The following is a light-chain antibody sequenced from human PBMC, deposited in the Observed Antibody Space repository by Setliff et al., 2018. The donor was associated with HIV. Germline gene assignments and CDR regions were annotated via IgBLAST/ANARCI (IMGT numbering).Light chain of an antibody. CDR3: QVWDSSSDHHV. V-gene: IGLV3-21*03. Sequence: SYELTQPPSVSVAPGKTVRITCGGNNIGSESVHWYQQKPGQAPVLVVYDDNDRPSGIPERFSGSNSGNTATLTISRVEAGDEADYYCQVWDSSSDHHVFGTGTKVTV. J-gene: IGLJ1*01. CDR2: DDN. CDR1: NIGSES.